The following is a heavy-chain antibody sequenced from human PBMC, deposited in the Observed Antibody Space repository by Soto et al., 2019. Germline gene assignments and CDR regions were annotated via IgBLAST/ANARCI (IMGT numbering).Heavy chain of an antibody. J-gene: IGHJ2*01. CDR1: GGSINSGGHY. CDR2: IYYSGNT. Sequence: QVQLQESGPGLVKPSQTLSLTCTVSGGSINSGGHYWSWIRQHPGKGLEWIGFIYYSGNTYYNPSLKSPVPLSAATSKNQFSLKLSSVTAAATAVYYCARVPPLQYWYCDLWGRGTLVTVSS. CDR3: ARVPPLQYWYCDL. V-gene: IGHV4-31*01.